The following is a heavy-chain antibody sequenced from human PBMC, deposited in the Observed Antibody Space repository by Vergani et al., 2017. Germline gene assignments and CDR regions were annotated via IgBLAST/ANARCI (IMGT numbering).Heavy chain of an antibody. CDR2: ISYDGSNK. J-gene: IGHJ4*02. CDR3: ARDFYQIYGGNSFFDY. Sequence: QVQLVESGGGVVQPGRSLRLSCAASGFTFSNYAMHWVRQAPGKGLEWVAVISYDGSNKYYADSVKGRFTIYRDNSKNKLYLQMNSLRAEDTAVYYCARDFYQIYGGNSFFDYWGQGTLVTVSS. CDR1: GFTFSNYA. V-gene: IGHV3-30*01. D-gene: IGHD4-23*01.